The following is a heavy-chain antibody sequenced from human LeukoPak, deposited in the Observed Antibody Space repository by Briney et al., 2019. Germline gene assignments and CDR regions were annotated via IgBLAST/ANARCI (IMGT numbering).Heavy chain of an antibody. D-gene: IGHD3-10*01. Sequence: PGRSLRLSCAASGFTFSSYAMYWVRQAPGKGLQWVAVLSYDGSNKYYADSVKGRFTISRDNSKNTLYLQMNSLRAEDTAVYYCAKGARWFGEPYYFDYWGQGTLVTVSS. CDR1: GFTFSSYA. CDR3: AKGARWFGEPYYFDY. V-gene: IGHV3-30*04. J-gene: IGHJ4*02. CDR2: LSYDGSNK.